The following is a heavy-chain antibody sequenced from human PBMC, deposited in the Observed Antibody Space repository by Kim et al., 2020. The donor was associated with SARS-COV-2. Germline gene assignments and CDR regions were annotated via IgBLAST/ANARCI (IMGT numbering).Heavy chain of an antibody. J-gene: IGHJ6*03. V-gene: IGHV4-59*08. Sequence: SETLSLTCTVSGGSISSYYWSWIRQPPGKGLEWIGYIYYSGSTNYNPSLKSRVTISVDTSKNQFSLKLSSVTAADMAVYYCARGAPTTIFGVVTLYYYMDVWGKGTTVTVSS. CDR2: IYYSGST. D-gene: IGHD3-3*01. CDR1: GGSISSYY. CDR3: ARGAPTTIFGVVTLYYYMDV.